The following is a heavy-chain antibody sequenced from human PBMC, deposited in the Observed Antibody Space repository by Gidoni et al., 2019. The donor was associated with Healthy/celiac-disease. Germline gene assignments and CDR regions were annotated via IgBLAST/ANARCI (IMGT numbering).Heavy chain of an antibody. CDR2: INHSGST. Sequence: QVQLQQWGAGLLKPSETLSLTCAVYGGSFSGYYWSWIRQPPGKGLEWIGEINHSGSTNYNPSLKSRVTISVDTSKNQFSLKLSSVTAADTAVYYCARGRGNSAYYYYMDVWGKGTTVTVSS. J-gene: IGHJ6*03. D-gene: IGHD2-21*02. CDR1: GGSFSGYY. V-gene: IGHV4-34*01. CDR3: ARGRGNSAYYYYMDV.